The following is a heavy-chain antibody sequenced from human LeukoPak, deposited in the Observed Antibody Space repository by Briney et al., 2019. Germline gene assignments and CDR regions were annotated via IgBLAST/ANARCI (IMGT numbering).Heavy chain of an antibody. Sequence: GGSLRLSCAASGFTFSSYSMNWVRQAPGKGLEWVSYISSSSSTIYYADSVKGCFTISRDNAKNSLYLQNNRLRAEDTVVYYCARDVAAAGTSDYWGEGTLVTVSS. CDR3: ARDVAAAGTSDY. V-gene: IGHV3-48*01. D-gene: IGHD6-13*01. CDR2: ISSSSSTI. CDR1: GFTFSSYS. J-gene: IGHJ4*02.